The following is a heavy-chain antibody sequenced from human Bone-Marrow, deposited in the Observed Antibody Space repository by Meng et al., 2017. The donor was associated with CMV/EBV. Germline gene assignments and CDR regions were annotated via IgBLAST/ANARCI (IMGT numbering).Heavy chain of an antibody. D-gene: IGHD3-3*01. CDR3: ARDTQVIFGVVVPLDY. CDR2: ISSSSSYI. Sequence: GESLKISCAASGFTFSSYSMNWVRQAPGKGLEWVSSISSSSSYIYYADSVKGRFTISRDNAKNSLYLQMNSLRAEDTAVYYCARDTQVIFGVVVPLDYWGPGTLVTVYS. V-gene: IGHV3-21*01. J-gene: IGHJ4*02. CDR1: GFTFSSYS.